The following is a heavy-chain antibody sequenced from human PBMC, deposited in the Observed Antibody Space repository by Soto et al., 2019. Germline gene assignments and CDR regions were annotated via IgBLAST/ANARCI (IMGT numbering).Heavy chain of an antibody. Sequence: QVQLVQSGAEVKKPGASVKVSCKASGYTFTSYDINWVRQATGQGLEWMGWMKPNSGNTGYAQKFKGRVTMTRNTNIRTADTTPRSLRADDAAVYYGACEKSSYGMAVWSQWTTVTASS. CDR2: MKPNSGNT. V-gene: IGHV1-8*01. J-gene: IGHJ6*02. CDR1: GYTFTSYD. CDR3: ACEKSSYGMAV.